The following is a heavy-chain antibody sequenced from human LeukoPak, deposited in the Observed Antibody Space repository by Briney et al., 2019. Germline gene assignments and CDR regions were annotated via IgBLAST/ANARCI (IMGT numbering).Heavy chain of an antibody. CDR1: GGSISSGGYY. J-gene: IGHJ4*02. Sequence: PSQTLSLTCTVSGGSISSGGYYWSWIRQHPGKGLEWIGYIYYSGSTYYNPPLKSRVTISVDTSKNQFSLKLSSVTAADTAVYYCASGGGQGDSSGYYVDYWGQGTLVTVSS. CDR3: ASGGGQGDSSGYYVDY. CDR2: IYYSGST. D-gene: IGHD3-22*01. V-gene: IGHV4-31*03.